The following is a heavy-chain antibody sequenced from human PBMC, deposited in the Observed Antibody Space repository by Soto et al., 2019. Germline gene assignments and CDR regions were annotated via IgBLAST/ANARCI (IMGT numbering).Heavy chain of an antibody. CDR1: GDSIRNRNYY. J-gene: IGHJ4*02. Sequence: PSETLSLTCSVSGDSIRNRNYYWGWIRQPPGKGLEWIGSIYYSGSTYYNPSLKSRVTISVDTSKNQFSLKLSSVTAADTAVYYCANSYGDYVSYWGQGTLVTVSS. V-gene: IGHV4-39*01. CDR3: ANSYGDYVSY. CDR2: IYYSGST. D-gene: IGHD4-17*01.